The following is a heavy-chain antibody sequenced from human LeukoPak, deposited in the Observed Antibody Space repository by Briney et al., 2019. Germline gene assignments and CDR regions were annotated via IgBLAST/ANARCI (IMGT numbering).Heavy chain of an antibody. CDR1: GFTFSSYS. Sequence: GGSLRLSCAASGFTFSSYSMNWVRQAPGKGLEWVSYISSSSTIYYADSVKGRFTISRDNAKNSLYLQMNSLRAEDTAVYYCARVIPLRNTLRWNGMDVWGQGTTVTVSS. D-gene: IGHD5-18*01. J-gene: IGHJ6*02. V-gene: IGHV3-48*04. CDR3: ARVIPLRNTLRWNGMDV. CDR2: ISSSSTI.